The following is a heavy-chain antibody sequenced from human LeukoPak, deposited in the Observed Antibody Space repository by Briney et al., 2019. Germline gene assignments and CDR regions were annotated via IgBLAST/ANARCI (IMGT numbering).Heavy chain of an antibody. CDR1: GFTFSSYG. V-gene: IGHV3-30*02. CDR3: AKLTSPKCCSSTSCKFDY. Sequence: GGSLRLSCAASGFTFSSYGMHWVRQAPGKGLEWVAFIRYDGSNKYYADSVKGRFTISRDNSKNTLYLQMNSLRAEDTAVYYCAKLTSPKCCSSTSCKFDYWGQGTLVTVSS. J-gene: IGHJ4*02. CDR2: IRYDGSNK. D-gene: IGHD2-2*01.